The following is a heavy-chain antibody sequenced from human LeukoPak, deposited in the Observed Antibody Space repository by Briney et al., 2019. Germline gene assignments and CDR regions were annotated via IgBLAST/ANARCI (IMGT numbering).Heavy chain of an antibody. J-gene: IGHJ4*02. CDR1: GGTFSSYA. Sequence: SVKVSCKASGGTFSSYAISWVRQAPGQGLEWMGRIIPILGIANYAQKFQGRVTITTDESTSTAYMELSSLRSEDTAVYYCARDRGVGAMDYWGQGTLVTVSS. CDR3: ARDRGVGAMDY. CDR2: IIPILGIA. V-gene: IGHV1-69*04. D-gene: IGHD1-26*01.